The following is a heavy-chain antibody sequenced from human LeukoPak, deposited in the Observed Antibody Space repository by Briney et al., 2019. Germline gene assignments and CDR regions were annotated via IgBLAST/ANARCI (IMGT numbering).Heavy chain of an antibody. V-gene: IGHV3-7*01. J-gene: IGHJ6*03. CDR1: GFTFSDYW. CDR3: ARDLEGITIFGVVTHYYYMDV. CDR2: IKQDGSEK. D-gene: IGHD3-3*01. Sequence: GGSLRLSCAASGFTFSDYWMSWVRQAPGKGLEWVANIKQDGSEKYYVDSVKGRFTISRDHAKSSLYLQMNSLRAEDTAVYYCARDLEGITIFGVVTHYYYMDVWGKGTTVTVSS.